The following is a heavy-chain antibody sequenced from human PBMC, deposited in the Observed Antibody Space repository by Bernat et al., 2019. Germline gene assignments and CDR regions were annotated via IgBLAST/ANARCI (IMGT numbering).Heavy chain of an antibody. CDR3: ARGSLAVAGVNWFDP. V-gene: IGHV4-39*01. CDR1: GGSISSSSYY. CDR2: IYYSGST. J-gene: IGHJ5*02. Sequence: QLQLQESGPGLVKPSETLSLTCTVSGGSISSSSYYWGWIRQPPGKGLEWIGSIYYSGSTYYNPSLKSRVTISVDTSKNQFSLKLSSVTAADTAVYYCARGSLAVAGVNWFDPWGQGTLVTVSS. D-gene: IGHD6-19*01.